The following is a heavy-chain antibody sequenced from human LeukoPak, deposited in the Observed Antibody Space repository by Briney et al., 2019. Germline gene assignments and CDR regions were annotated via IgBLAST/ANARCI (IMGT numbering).Heavy chain of an antibody. Sequence: GGSLRLSCAASGFTFSSYAMHWVRQAPGKGLEWVAVISYDGSNKYYADSVKGRFTISRDNSKNTLYLQMNSLRAEDTAVYYCARDWAGNFDSWGQGTLVTVSS. CDR1: GFTFSSYA. CDR2: ISYDGSNK. V-gene: IGHV3-30-3*01. CDR3: ARDWAGNFDS. D-gene: IGHD6-19*01. J-gene: IGHJ4*02.